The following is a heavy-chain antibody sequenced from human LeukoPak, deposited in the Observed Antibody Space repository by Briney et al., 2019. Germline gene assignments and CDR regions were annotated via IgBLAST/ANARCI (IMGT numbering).Heavy chain of an antibody. CDR1: KFTFSDYS. V-gene: IGHV3-21*04. CDR2: ISSIRNYI. J-gene: IGHJ4*02. CDR3: ARSRGRYYDSSGYYYPYYFDY. D-gene: IGHD3-22*01. Sequence: GGSLRLSCAASKFTFSDYSMSWVRQAPGKGLEWVSSISSIRNYIYYADSVKGRFTVSRDNAKNSLYLQMNSLRAEDTALYYCARSRGRYYDSSGYYYPYYFDYWGQGTLVTVSS.